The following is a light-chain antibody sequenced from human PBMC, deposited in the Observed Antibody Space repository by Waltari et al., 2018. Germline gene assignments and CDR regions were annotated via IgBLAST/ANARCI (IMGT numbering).Light chain of an antibody. CDR2: EVT. J-gene: IGLJ1*01. Sequence: QSALTQPPSASGSPGQSVTISCTGTSSDVGAYNYVSWYQQYPDKAPKLMIYEVTKRPSRVPARFSGSKSGNTASLTVSGRQAEDEADYYCISYAGNNKYVLGAGTKVTVL. V-gene: IGLV2-8*01. CDR3: ISYAGNNKYV. CDR1: SSDVGAYNY.